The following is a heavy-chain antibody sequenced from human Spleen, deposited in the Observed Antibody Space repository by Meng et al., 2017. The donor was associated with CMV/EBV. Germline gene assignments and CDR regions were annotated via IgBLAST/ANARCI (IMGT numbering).Heavy chain of an antibody. CDR3: ARGAHYYPRYFDY. Sequence: VQRQESGPGLVKPSETLSLTCIVSGDSIGTYYWTWIRQPAGKGLEWIGHIFTSGSTNYNPSLKSRVTMSIDPSKNQFSLKLSSVTAADTAVYYCARGAHYYPRYFDYWGQGALVTVSS. D-gene: IGHD3-10*01. CDR2: IFTSGST. CDR1: GDSIGTYY. V-gene: IGHV4-4*07. J-gene: IGHJ4*02.